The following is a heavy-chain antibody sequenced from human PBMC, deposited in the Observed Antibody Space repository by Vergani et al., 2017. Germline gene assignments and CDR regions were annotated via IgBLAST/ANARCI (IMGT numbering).Heavy chain of an antibody. V-gene: IGHV3-15*01. Sequence: EVQLVESGGGLVKPGGSLRLSCAASVFTFSNAWMSWVCQAPGKGLEWVGRIKSKTDGGTTDYAAPVKGRFTISRDDSKNTLYLQMNSLKTEDTAVYYCTTGYYDFWSGFDYWGQGTLVTVSS. J-gene: IGHJ4*02. CDR2: IKSKTDGGTT. CDR3: TTGYYDFWSGFDY. D-gene: IGHD3-3*01. CDR1: VFTFSNAW.